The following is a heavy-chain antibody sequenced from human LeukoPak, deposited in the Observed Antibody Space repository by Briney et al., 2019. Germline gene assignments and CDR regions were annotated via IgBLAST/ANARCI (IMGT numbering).Heavy chain of an antibody. Sequence: GGSLRLSCAASGFTFSSYSMNWVRQAPGKGLEWVSSISSSSSYIYYADSVKGRFTISRDNAKNSPYLQMNSLRAEDTAVYYCARIRYCSSTSCSYYFDYWGQGTLVTVSS. J-gene: IGHJ4*02. V-gene: IGHV3-21*01. CDR2: ISSSSSYI. CDR3: ARIRYCSSTSCSYYFDY. D-gene: IGHD2-2*01. CDR1: GFTFSSYS.